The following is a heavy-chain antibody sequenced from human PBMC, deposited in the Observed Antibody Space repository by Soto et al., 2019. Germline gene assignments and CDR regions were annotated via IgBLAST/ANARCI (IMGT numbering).Heavy chain of an antibody. D-gene: IGHD3-10*01. J-gene: IGHJ4*02. CDR2: ISGSGYST. V-gene: IGHV3-23*01. Sequence: EVQLLESGGGLVQPGGSLRLSCVVSGFTFSSYAMTWVRQAPGKGLECVSSISGSGYSTYYADSVKGRFTISRDNSKNTRFPQMNSLRAEDTAVYYCAKPHYYGSGSEDYWGQGSLVTVSS. CDR3: AKPHYYGSGSEDY. CDR1: GFTFSSYA.